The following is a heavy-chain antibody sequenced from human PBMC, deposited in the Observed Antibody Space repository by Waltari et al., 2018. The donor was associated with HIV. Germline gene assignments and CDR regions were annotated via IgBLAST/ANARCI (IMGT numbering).Heavy chain of an antibody. J-gene: IGHJ6*02. CDR1: AYTFTNYG. CDR2: VNPNNGNT. Sequence: QVQLVQSGAEVKKPGASVKVSCKASAYTFTNYGISWVRQAPGQGLEWMGWVNPNNGNTKKPQRLQGRVTMTTDTSTRTAYMELRSLRSDDTAVYYCAREQYGPPTFYYGSGSFYGMDVWGQGTTVTVSS. V-gene: IGHV1-18*01. CDR3: AREQYGPPTFYYGSGSFYGMDV. D-gene: IGHD3-10*01.